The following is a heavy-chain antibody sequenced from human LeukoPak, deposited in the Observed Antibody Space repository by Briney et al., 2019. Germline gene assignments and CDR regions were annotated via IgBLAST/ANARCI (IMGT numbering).Heavy chain of an antibody. V-gene: IGHV3-30*18. CDR1: GFTFSSYG. D-gene: IGHD2-2*01. CDR2: ISYDGSNK. Sequence: GVSLRLSCAASGFTFSSYGMHWVRQAPGKGLEWVAVISYDGSNKYYADSVKGRFTISRDNSKNTLYLQMNSLRAEDTAVYYCAKDMAHIVVVPAAFDYWGQGTLVTVSS. CDR3: AKDMAHIVVVPAAFDY. J-gene: IGHJ4*02.